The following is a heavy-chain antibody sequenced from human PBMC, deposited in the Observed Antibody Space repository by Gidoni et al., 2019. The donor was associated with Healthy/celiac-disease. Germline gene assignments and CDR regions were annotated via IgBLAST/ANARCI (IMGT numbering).Heavy chain of an antibody. V-gene: IGHV1-8*01. D-gene: IGHD2-8*01. Sequence: QVQLVQSGAEVKKPGAYVKVSCKASGSTFTSYDINWVRQATGQGLEWMGWMNPNSGTTGYAQKFQGRVTMTRNTSISTAYMELSSLRSEDTAVYYCARVAPIVLMVYEEVGGWFDPWGQGTLVTVSS. CDR3: ARVAPIVLMVYEEVGGWFDP. CDR1: GSTFTSYD. CDR2: MNPNSGTT. J-gene: IGHJ5*02.